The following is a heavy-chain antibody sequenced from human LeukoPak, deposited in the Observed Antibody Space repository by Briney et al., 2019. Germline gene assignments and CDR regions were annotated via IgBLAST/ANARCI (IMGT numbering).Heavy chain of an antibody. J-gene: IGHJ6*03. CDR2: IYTSGST. V-gene: IGHV4-4*07. D-gene: IGHD3-22*01. CDR3: ARDLYYDSSGTYYYYYYMDV. Sequence: PSETLSLTCTVSGGSISSYYWSWIRQPAGKGLEWIGRIYTSGSTNYNPSLKSRVTMSVDTSKNQFSLKLSSVTAADTAVYYCARDLYYDSSGTYYYYYYMDVWGKGTTVTIPS. CDR1: GGSISSYY.